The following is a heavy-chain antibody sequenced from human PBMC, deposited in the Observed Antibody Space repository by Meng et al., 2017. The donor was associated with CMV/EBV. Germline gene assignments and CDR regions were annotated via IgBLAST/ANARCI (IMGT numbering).Heavy chain of an antibody. J-gene: IGHJ4*02. CDR3: AREYSPRSKADY. CDR1: GGTFSSYA. V-gene: IGHV1-69*10. D-gene: IGHD2-15*01. Sequence: QDTCKASGGTFSSYAFSCVRQATGQGVEWRGGNITILGIANYAQKSQGRVTITADKSTSTAYMELSSLRSEDTAVYYCAREYSPRSKADYWGQGTLVTVSS. CDR2: NITILGIA.